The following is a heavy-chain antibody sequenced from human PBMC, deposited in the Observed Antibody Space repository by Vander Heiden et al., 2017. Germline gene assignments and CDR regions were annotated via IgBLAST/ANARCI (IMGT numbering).Heavy chain of an antibody. V-gene: IGHV3-30*18. CDR3: AKDAVEMATISYFDY. D-gene: IGHD5-12*01. CDR2: ISYDGSNK. J-gene: IGHJ4*02. CDR1: GFTFSSYG. Sequence: QVQLVESGGGVVQPGRSLRLPCAASGFTFSSYGMHWVRQAPGKGLEWVAVISYDGSNKYYADSVKGRFTLSRDNSKNTLYLQMNSLRAEDTAVYYCAKDAVEMATISYFDYWGQGTLVTVSS.